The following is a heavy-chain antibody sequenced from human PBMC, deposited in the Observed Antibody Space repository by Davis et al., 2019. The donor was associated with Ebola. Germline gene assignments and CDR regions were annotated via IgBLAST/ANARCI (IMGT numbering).Heavy chain of an antibody. Sequence: GESLKISCAASGFTFSSYSMNWVRQAPGKGLEWVANIKQDGSEKYYVDSVKGRFTISRDNAKNSLYLQMNSLRAEDTAVYYCARDESYYDFWSGYINQATQDYWGQGTLVTVSS. CDR3: ARDESYYDFWSGYINQATQDY. CDR2: IKQDGSEK. V-gene: IGHV3-7*01. J-gene: IGHJ4*02. CDR1: GFTFSSYS. D-gene: IGHD3-3*01.